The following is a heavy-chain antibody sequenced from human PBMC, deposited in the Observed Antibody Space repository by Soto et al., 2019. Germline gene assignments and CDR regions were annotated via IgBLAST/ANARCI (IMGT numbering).Heavy chain of an antibody. CDR1: GFTFSSYA. CDR3: AKQQGPGTPYYYAMDV. J-gene: IGHJ6*02. Sequence: PGGSLRLSCAASGFTFSSYAMSWVRQAPGKGLEWVPVIRSSGDRTYYADSVKGRFTISRDNSKNTLYMQMNSLRAEDTAVYYCAKQQGPGTPYYYAMDVWGQGTTVTVSS. CDR2: IRSSGDRT. D-gene: IGHD1-1*01. V-gene: IGHV3-23*01.